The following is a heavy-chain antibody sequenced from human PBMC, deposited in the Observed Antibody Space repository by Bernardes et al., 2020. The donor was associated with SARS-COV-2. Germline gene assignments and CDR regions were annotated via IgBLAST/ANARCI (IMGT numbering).Heavy chain of an antibody. CDR3: VRALHATAFDY. CDR1: GGSISSSSYY. D-gene: IGHD2-15*01. V-gene: IGHV4-39*07. J-gene: IGHJ4*02. CDR2: IYYSGST. Sequence: SEPLSLTCTVSGGSISSSSYYWGWLLQPPGKGLEWIGSIYYSGSTYYNPSLKSRVTISVDTSKNQFSLKLSSVTAADTAVYYCVRALHATAFDYWGQGNLVIVSS.